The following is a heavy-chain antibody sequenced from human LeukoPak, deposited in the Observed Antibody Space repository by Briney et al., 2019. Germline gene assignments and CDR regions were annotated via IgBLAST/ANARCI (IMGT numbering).Heavy chain of an antibody. CDR3: ARERSYYDSSGYYCDY. D-gene: IGHD3-22*01. J-gene: IGHJ4*02. CDR2: IIPILGIA. Sequence: GASVKVSCKASGGTFSSYAISWVRQAPGQGLEWMGRIIPILGIANYAQKFQGRVTITADKSTSTAYMELSSLRSEDTAVYYCARERSYYDSSGYYCDYWGQGTLVTVSS. V-gene: IGHV1-69*04. CDR1: GGTFSSYA.